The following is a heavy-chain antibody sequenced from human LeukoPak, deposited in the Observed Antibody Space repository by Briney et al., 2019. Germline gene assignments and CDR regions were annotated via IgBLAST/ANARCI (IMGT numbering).Heavy chain of an antibody. V-gene: IGHV4-34*01. CDR2: INHSGST. D-gene: IGHD2/OR15-2a*01. J-gene: IGHJ3*02. Sequence: SETLSLTCAVYGGSFSGYYWSWIRQPPGKGLEWIGEINHSGSTNYNPSLKSRLTISVDTSKNQFSLKLSSVTAADTAVYYCARGPYYADTPGAFDIWGQGTMVTVSS. CDR3: ARGPYYADTPGAFDI. CDR1: GGSFSGYY.